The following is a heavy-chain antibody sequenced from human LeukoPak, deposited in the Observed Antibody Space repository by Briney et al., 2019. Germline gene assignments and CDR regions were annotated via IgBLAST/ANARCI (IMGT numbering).Heavy chain of an antibody. Sequence: GGSLRLSCVASDFTFDFYWMTWVRQAPGKGLEWLANILPDGSQKYYVDSLKGRFTISRDNAKNSLYLQMNSLRAEDTAVYFCARLTWGLVDNWGQGTLVTVSS. V-gene: IGHV3-7*01. CDR3: ARLTWGLVDN. D-gene: IGHD7-27*01. CDR2: ILPDGSQK. CDR1: DFTFDFYW. J-gene: IGHJ4*02.